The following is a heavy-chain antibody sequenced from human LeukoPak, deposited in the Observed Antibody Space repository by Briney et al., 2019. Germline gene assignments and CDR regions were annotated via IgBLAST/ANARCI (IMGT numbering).Heavy chain of an antibody. CDR2: IRGKANNYAT. Sequence: GGSLRLSCAASGFTFSGSAMHWVRQASGKGLEWVGRIRGKANNYATVYAASVEGRFTISRDDSKNTAYLQMNSLKTEDTAVYYCTSHDPHDYWGQGTLVTVSS. J-gene: IGHJ4*02. CDR3: TSHDPHDY. CDR1: GFTFSGSA. V-gene: IGHV3-73*01.